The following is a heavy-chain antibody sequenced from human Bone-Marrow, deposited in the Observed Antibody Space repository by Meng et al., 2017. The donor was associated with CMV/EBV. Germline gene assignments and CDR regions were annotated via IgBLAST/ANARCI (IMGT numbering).Heavy chain of an antibody. CDR2: IYYSGST. D-gene: IGHD6-13*01. CDR3: ARDPIYRAAAGYYYYYGMDV. V-gene: IGHV4-61*01. CDR1: GGSVSSGSYY. Sequence: SETLSLTCTVSGGSVSSGSYYWSWIRQPPGKGLEWIGYIYYSGSTNYNPSLKSRVTISVDTSKNQFSLKLGSVTAADTAVYYCARDPIYRAAAGYYYYYGMDVWGQGTTVTVSS. J-gene: IGHJ6*02.